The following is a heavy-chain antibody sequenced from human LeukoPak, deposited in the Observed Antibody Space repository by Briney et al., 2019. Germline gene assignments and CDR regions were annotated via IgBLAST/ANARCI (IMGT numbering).Heavy chain of an antibody. V-gene: IGHV4-39*07. CDR3: ARDRIAAPLPAAVFDP. CDR2: IYHSGST. J-gene: IGHJ5*02. CDR1: GGSVSGTNYY. Sequence: PSETLSLTCSVSGGSVSGTNYYWGWIRQPPGKGLEWIGSIYHSGSTYYNPSLKSRVTISVDTSKNQFSLKLSSVTAADTAVYYCARDRIAAPLPAAVFDPWGQGTLVTVSS. D-gene: IGHD6-6*01.